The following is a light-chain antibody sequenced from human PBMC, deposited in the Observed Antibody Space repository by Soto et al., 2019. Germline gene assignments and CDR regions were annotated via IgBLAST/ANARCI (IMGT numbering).Light chain of an antibody. CDR3: QEHNSYIPT. J-gene: IGKJ1*01. Sequence: DIQMTQSPSTLSASVGDRVTITCRASQSIDRWLAWYQQKPGKAPKVLIWDATTLHRGVPSRFSGSRSGTELTLAIDSLQPDDFATYYCQEHNSYIPTFGPGTKVDIK. V-gene: IGKV1-5*01. CDR1: QSIDRW. CDR2: DAT.